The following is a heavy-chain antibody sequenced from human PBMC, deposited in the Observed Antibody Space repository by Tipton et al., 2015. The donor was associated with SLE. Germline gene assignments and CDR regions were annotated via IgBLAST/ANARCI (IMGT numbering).Heavy chain of an antibody. CDR1: GGFIGSHY. CDR2: IYTSGST. D-gene: IGHD3-22*01. CDR3: ARGDTSGYSY. J-gene: IGHJ4*02. Sequence: TLSLTCTVSGGFIGSHYWSWIRQPPGKGLEWIGYIYTSGSTNYNPSLKSRVTISIDTSKNQFSLKLSSVTAADTALYYCARGDTSGYSYWGQGTLVTVSS. V-gene: IGHV4-4*09.